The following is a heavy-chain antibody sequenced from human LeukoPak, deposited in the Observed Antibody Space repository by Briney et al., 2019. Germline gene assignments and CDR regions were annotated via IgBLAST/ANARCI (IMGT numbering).Heavy chain of an antibody. CDR1: GDYISSSSYY. CDR3: ARRGSKNAFEI. V-gene: IGHV4-39*01. J-gene: IGHJ3*02. CDR2: IYHSGST. Sequence: PSERLSLICTLSGDYISSSSYYWVWIRQPPGKGLEWIGSIYHSGSTYYNPSLKSRVTMSVDTSKNQFSLRLSSVTAADTAVYYCARRGSKNAFEIWGQGTGVSVSS. D-gene: IGHD3-16*01.